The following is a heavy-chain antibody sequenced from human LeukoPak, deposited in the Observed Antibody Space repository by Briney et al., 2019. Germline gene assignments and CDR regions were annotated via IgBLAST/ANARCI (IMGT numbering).Heavy chain of an antibody. Sequence: GGSLRLSRAASGFTFSSYGMHWVRQAPGKGLEWVAVIWYDGSNKYYADSVKGRFTISRDNSKNTLYLQMNSLRAEDTAVYYCARDGDYYGSGSYYAPEVDYWGQGTLATVSS. J-gene: IGHJ4*02. D-gene: IGHD3-10*01. CDR1: GFTFSSYG. CDR2: IWYDGSNK. V-gene: IGHV3-33*01. CDR3: ARDGDYYGSGSYYAPEVDY.